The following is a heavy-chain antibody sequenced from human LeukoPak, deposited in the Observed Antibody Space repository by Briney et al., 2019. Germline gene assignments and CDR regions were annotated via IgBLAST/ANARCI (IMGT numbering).Heavy chain of an antibody. D-gene: IGHD2/OR15-2a*01. CDR2: IRYDGSNK. CDR3: ALWPYYYYYMDV. J-gene: IGHJ6*03. V-gene: IGHV3-30*02. Sequence: GGSLRLSRAASGFTFSSYGMHWVRQAPGKGLEWVAFIRYDGSNKYYADSVKGRFTISRDNSKNTLYLQMNSLRAEDTAVYYCALWPYYYYYMDVWGKGTTVTISS. CDR1: GFTFSSYG.